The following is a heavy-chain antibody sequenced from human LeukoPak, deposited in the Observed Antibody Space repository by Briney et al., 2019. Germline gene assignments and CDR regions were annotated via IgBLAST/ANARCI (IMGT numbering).Heavy chain of an antibody. CDR2: ISGINTNT. D-gene: IGHD2-15*01. CDR1: GYTFSNYG. J-gene: IGHJ4*02. CDR3: ATGLGGY. V-gene: IGHV1-18*01. Sequence: GASVKVSCKASGYTFSNYGIHWLRQAPGHGLEWMGWISGINTNTNYAQKVQGRVTMTEDTSTDTAYMELSSLRSEDTAVYYCATGLGGYWVQGTLVTVSS.